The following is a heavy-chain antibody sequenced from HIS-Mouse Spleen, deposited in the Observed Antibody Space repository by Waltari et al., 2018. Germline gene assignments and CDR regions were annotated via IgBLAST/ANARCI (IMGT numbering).Heavy chain of an antibody. CDR1: GGSISSSSYY. D-gene: IGHD6-13*01. Sequence: QLQLQESGPGLVKPSETLSLTCTVSGGSISSSSYYWGWIRQPPGKGLEWIGSINYSGSPYYNPSLKSRVTISVDTSKNQFSLKLSSVTAADTAVHYCAREIPYSSSWYDWYFDLWGRGTLVTVSS. CDR2: INYSGSP. J-gene: IGHJ2*01. CDR3: AREIPYSSSWYDWYFDL. V-gene: IGHV4-39*07.